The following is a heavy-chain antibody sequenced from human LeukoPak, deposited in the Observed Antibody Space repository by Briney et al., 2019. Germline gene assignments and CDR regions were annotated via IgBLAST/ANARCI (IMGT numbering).Heavy chain of an antibody. CDR1: GFTFSSYA. V-gene: IGHV3-23*01. CDR3: AKIGAGYNWSPFDY. Sequence: GGSLRLSCAASGFTFSSYAMSWVRQAPGKGLEWVSTISGSGGSTYADSVKGRFTISRDNSKNTVYLQMNSLRAEDTAVYYCAKIGAGYNWSPFDYWGQGTLVTVSS. J-gene: IGHJ4*02. CDR2: ISGSGGST. D-gene: IGHD5-24*01.